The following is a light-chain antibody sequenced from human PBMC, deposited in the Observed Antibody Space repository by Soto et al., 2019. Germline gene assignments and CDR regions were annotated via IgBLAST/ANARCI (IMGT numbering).Light chain of an antibody. CDR1: QRVSTN. Sequence: ETVMTQSPATLSVSPGERATLSCRASQRVSTNLAWYQQKTGQSPRLLIYRASTRATDIPDRFSGSGSGTELNLTISSLQSEDFAVYYCHQYNNWPPSCGGGTKVDIK. V-gene: IGKV3-15*01. CDR3: HQYNNWPPS. CDR2: RAS. J-gene: IGKJ4*01.